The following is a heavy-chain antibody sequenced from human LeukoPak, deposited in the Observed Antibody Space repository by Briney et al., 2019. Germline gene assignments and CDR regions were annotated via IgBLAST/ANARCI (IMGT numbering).Heavy chain of an antibody. CDR1: GGSISSGGYS. D-gene: IGHD3-10*01. CDR2: IYTSGST. V-gene: IGHV4-61*02. J-gene: IGHJ5*02. Sequence: PSETLSLTCAVSGGSISSGGYSWSWIRQPAGKGLEWIGRIYTSGSTNYNPSLKSRVTMSVDTSKNQFSLKLSSVTAADTAVYYCARDQGPLFYGSGSYRWFDPWGQGTLVTVSS. CDR3: ARDQGPLFYGSGSYRWFDP.